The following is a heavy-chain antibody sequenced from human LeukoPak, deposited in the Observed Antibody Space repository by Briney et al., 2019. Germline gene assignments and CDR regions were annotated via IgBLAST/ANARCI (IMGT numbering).Heavy chain of an antibody. V-gene: IGHV1-69*05. CDR1: GCTFSSYA. CDR3: AVIAVAGENWSDP. CDR2: LIPIFGTA. D-gene: IGHD6-19*01. J-gene: IGHJ5*02. Sequence: SVKDSCKGSGCTFSSYAISWVRQAPAQGLEWLGRLIPIFGTANYAQKFQGRVTITTDESTSTAYMELGSLRSEDTAVYYCAVIAVAGENWSDPGGQGTLVTVSS.